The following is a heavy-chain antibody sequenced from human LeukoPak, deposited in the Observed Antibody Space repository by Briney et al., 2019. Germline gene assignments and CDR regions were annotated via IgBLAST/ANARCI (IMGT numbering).Heavy chain of an antibody. CDR2: INPSGGST. CDR1: GYTFTRYY. V-gene: IGHV1-46*01. Sequence: GASVKVSCKASGYTFTRYYMHWVRQAPGQGLEWMGIINPSGGSTNYAQKFQGRVTMTRDTSTNTVYMELSSLRSEDTAVYYCARTTEGGYTYDYFYYYYMDVWGKGTTVTISS. J-gene: IGHJ6*03. D-gene: IGHD5-18*01. CDR3: ARTTEGGYTYDYFYYYYMDV.